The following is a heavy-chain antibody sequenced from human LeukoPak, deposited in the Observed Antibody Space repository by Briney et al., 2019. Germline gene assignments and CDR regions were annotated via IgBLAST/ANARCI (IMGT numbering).Heavy chain of an antibody. CDR2: IYYSGST. V-gene: IGHV4-59*01. D-gene: IGHD3-22*01. Sequence: SETLSLTCTVSGGSISGYYWSWIRQPPGKGLECIGNIYYSGSTNYNPSLKSRVTISVATSKNQFSLKLSSVTAADTAVYYCARMPYYYDSSGYHWGQGTLVTVSS. J-gene: IGHJ4*02. CDR3: ARMPYYYDSSGYH. CDR1: GGSISGYY.